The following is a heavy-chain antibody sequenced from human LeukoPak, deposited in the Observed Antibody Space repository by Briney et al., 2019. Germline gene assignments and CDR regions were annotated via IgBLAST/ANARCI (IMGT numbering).Heavy chain of an antibody. J-gene: IGHJ4*02. CDR1: GGSISSSSYY. V-gene: IGHV4-39*07. Sequence: PSETLSLTCTVSGGSISSSSYYWGWIRQPPGKGLEWIGSIYYSGSTNYNPSLKSRVTMSVDTSKNQFSLKLSSVTAADTAVYYCAREGSPLDYWGQGTLVTVSS. CDR3: AREGSPLDY. CDR2: IYYSGST. D-gene: IGHD1-26*01.